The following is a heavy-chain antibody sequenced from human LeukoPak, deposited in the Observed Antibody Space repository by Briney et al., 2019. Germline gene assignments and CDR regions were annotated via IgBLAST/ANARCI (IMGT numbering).Heavy chain of an antibody. CDR1: GGAFSGYY. J-gene: IGHJ6*03. D-gene: IGHD2-2*01. CDR3: ARGRSVGYSSSTSCRPTKYYYYMDV. V-gene: IGHV4-34*01. CDR2: INHSGST. Sequence: SETLSLXCAVYGGAFSGYYWSWIRQPPGKGLESVGEINHSGSTHYNPSLKSRGTISENTSKNQFSLKLSSVTAADTAVYDCARGRSVGYSSSTSCRPTKYYYYMDVWGKGTTVTVSS.